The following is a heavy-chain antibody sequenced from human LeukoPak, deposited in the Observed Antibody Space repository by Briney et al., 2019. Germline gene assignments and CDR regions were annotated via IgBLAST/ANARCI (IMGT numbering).Heavy chain of an antibody. D-gene: IGHD2-2*01. J-gene: IGHJ6*02. V-gene: IGHV4-34*01. CDR2: INDSGST. CDR3: ARHRPYCSSTSCYLYYYGMDV. Sequence: SETLSLTCAVYGGSFSGYYWSWIRQPPGKGLEWIGEINDSGSTNYNPSLKSRVTISADTSKNQLSLKLSSVTAADTAVYYCARHRPYCSSTSCYLYYYGMDVWGQGTTTTVSS. CDR1: GGSFSGYY.